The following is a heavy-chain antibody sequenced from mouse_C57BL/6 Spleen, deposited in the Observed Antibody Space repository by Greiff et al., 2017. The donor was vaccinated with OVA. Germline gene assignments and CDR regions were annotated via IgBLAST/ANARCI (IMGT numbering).Heavy chain of an antibody. V-gene: IGHV1-61*01. J-gene: IGHJ1*03. CDR1: GYTFTSYW. Sequence: VQLQQSGAELVRPGSSVKLSCKASGYTFTSYWMDWVKQRPGQGLEWIGNIYPSDSETHYNQKFKDKATLTVDKSSSTAYMQLSSLTSEDSAVYYCARSDDYDGVGYFDVWGTGTTVTVSS. CDR2: IYPSDSET. D-gene: IGHD2-4*01. CDR3: ARSDDYDGVGYFDV.